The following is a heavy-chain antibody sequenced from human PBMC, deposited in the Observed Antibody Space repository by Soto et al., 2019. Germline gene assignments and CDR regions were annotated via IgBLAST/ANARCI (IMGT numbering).Heavy chain of an antibody. CDR2: INWNGGST. V-gene: IGHV3-20*01. CDR3: ARVGSGMMELLGYMDV. Sequence: GGSLRLSCAASGLVFTNAQMHWVRQAPGKGLEWVSGINWNGGSTGYADSVKGRFTISRDNAKNSLYLQMNSLRAEDTALYHCARVGSGMMELLGYMDVWGKGTTVTVSS. J-gene: IGHJ6*03. CDR1: GLVFTNAQ. D-gene: IGHD3-10*01.